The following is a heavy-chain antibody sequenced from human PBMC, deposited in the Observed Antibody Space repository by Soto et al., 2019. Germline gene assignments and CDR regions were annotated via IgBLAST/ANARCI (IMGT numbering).Heavy chain of an antibody. V-gene: IGHV3-23*01. J-gene: IGHJ4*02. D-gene: IGHD3-10*01. CDR3: VKERYGSGSYPYFDY. CDR2: NGVDGGNI. Sequence: GGSLRLSCAASGFTFTSYAMAWVRQAPGKGLEWISDNGVDGGNIKYSDSVKGRFIISRDNSKNTLYLQMNSLRAEDTATYYCVKERYGSGSYPYFDYWGQGTPVTVSS. CDR1: GFTFTSYA.